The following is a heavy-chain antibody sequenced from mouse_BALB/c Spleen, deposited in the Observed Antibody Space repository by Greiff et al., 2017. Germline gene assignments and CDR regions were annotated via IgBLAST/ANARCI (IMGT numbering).Heavy chain of an antibody. D-gene: IGHD4-1*01. CDR3: ARDTNWEAYYFDY. V-gene: IGHV7-3*02. Sequence: EVQRVESGGGLVQPGGSLRLSCATSGFTFTDYYMSWVRQPPGKALEWLGFIRNKANGYTTEYSASVKGRFTISRDNSQSILYLQMNTLRAEDSATYYCARDTNWEAYYFDYWGQGTTLTVSS. J-gene: IGHJ2*01. CDR1: GFTFTDYY. CDR2: IRNKANGYTT.